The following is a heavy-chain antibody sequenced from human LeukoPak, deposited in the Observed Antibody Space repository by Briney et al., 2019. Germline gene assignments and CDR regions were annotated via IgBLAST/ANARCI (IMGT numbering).Heavy chain of an antibody. Sequence: GGSLRLSCAAPGYTLDDYAMHWVRQAPGKGLKWVSLISGDGGSTYYADTVKGRFTISRDNSKNSLYLQMNSLRTEDSALYYCAKYRSGSSWYVGAFDIWGQGTMVTVSS. D-gene: IGHD6-13*01. V-gene: IGHV3-43*02. CDR2: ISGDGGST. CDR1: GYTLDDYA. J-gene: IGHJ3*02. CDR3: AKYRSGSSWYVGAFDI.